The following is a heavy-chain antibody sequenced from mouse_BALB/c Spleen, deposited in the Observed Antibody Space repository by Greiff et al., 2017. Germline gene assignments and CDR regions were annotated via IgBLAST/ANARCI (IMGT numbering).Heavy chain of an antibody. V-gene: IGHV3-6*02. Sequence: EVKLMESGPGLVKPSQSLSLTCSVTGYSITSGYYWNWIRQFPGNKLEWMGYISYDGSNNYNPSLKNRISITRDTSTNQFFLKLNSVTTEDTATYYCASTHRYDFDYWGQGTTLTVSS. J-gene: IGHJ2*01. D-gene: IGHD2-14*01. CDR2: ISYDGSN. CDR1: GYSITSGYY. CDR3: ASTHRYDFDY.